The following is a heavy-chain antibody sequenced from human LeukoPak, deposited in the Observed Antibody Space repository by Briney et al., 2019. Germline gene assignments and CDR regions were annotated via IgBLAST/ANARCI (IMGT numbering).Heavy chain of an antibody. D-gene: IGHD1-26*01. CDR2: IKPSGGST. V-gene: IGHV1-46*01. CDR3: ARTSGQVDY. CDR1: GYTFTSYY. Sequence: ASVKVSCTASGYTFTSYYMHWVRQAPGHGLECMGIIKPSGGSTSYAKKFQGRVTMTSDTTTSIVYMELSSLRSEDTAVYYCARTSGQVDYWGQGTLVTVSS. J-gene: IGHJ4*02.